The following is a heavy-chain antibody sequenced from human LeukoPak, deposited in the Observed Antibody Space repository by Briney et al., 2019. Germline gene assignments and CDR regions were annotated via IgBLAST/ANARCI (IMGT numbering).Heavy chain of an antibody. J-gene: IGHJ4*02. CDR1: GVTLIGYH. V-gene: IGHV1-2*02. Sequence: ASVKVSCKAFGVTLIGYHMHWVRQAPGRRPEWVGWIYRISGAASPVQKFQGRVTMTRDTSMSTFYMDMSGLTSDDTAIYYCAISDYMWGFASWGVGTQVTVSS. CDR3: AISDYMWGFAS. CDR2: IYRISGAA. D-gene: IGHD3-16*01.